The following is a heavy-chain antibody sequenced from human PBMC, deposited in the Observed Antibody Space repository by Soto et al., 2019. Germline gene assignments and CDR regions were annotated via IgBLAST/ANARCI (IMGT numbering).Heavy chain of an antibody. CDR2: IWNDGSNK. CDR1: GFPFSTYG. J-gene: IGHJ3*02. CDR3: AGDTQPQADYDFWSGLDSFAI. D-gene: IGHD3-3*01. Sequence: HVQLVESGGDVVQPGRSLRLSCAASGFPFSTYGMHWVRQAPGKGLEWVAIIWNDGSNKYYADSVKGRFTISRDNSRNTLYLQMNSLRVEDTAVYYCAGDTQPQADYDFWSGLDSFAIWGQGTMVTVTS. V-gene: IGHV3-33*01.